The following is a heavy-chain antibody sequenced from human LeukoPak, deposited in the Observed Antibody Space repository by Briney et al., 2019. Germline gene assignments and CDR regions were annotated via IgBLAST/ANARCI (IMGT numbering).Heavy chain of an antibody. CDR2: ISGSDVTT. CDR3: VQGNALDY. CDR1: GFSFSTYD. J-gene: IGHJ4*02. Sequence: GGSLRLSCAASGFSFSTYDMSWARLPPGKGLEWVSSISGSDVTTNCADSVKGRFTISRDNSKNMLYLQMNSLRAEDTALYYCVQGNALDYWGQGTLVTVSS. D-gene: IGHD3-10*01. V-gene: IGHV3-23*01.